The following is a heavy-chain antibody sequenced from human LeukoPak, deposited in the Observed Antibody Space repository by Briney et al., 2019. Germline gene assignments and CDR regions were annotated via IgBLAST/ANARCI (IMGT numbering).Heavy chain of an antibody. Sequence: PSETLSLTCTVSGGSLSSYYWSWIRQPPGKGLEWIGYIYYSGSTNYNPSLKSRVTISVDTSKNQFSLKLSSVTAADTAVYYCASIRPGIRYYYDSSGLNDYWGQGTLVTVSS. J-gene: IGHJ4*02. V-gene: IGHV4-59*01. CDR1: GGSLSSYY. CDR2: IYYSGST. D-gene: IGHD3-22*01. CDR3: ASIRPGIRYYYDSSGLNDY.